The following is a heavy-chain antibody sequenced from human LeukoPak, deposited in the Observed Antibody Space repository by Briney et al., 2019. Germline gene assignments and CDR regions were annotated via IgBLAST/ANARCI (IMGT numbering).Heavy chain of an antibody. Sequence: ASVKVSCKASGYTFTTYGISGVPQAPGQGLEWMGWISAYNGNTNYAQKLQGRVTMTTDTSTSTAYMELRSLRSDDTAVYYCARDGDYDILTGLSDYYYVMAVGGRGTTVTVSS. V-gene: IGHV1-18*01. D-gene: IGHD3-9*01. J-gene: IGHJ6*02. CDR3: ARDGDYDILTGLSDYYYVMAV. CDR2: ISAYNGNT. CDR1: GYTFTTYG.